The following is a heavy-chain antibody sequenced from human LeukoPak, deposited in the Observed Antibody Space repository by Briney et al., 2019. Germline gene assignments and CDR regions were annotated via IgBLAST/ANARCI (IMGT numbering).Heavy chain of an antibody. CDR3: AKSGSGYYI. D-gene: IGHD3-3*01. Sequence: GGSLRLSCAASGFTFSSYWMHWVRQAPGKGLEWVSSITGSGRGDSTNYADSVKGRFAISRDNSKSTLYLQMNSLRAEDTAIYYCAKSGSGYYIWGQGTLVTVSS. J-gene: IGHJ4*02. CDR1: GFTFSSYW. CDR2: ITGSGRGDST. V-gene: IGHV3-23*01.